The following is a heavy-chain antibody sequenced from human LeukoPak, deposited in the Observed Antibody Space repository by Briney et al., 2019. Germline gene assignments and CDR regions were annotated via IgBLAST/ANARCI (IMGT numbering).Heavy chain of an antibody. CDR1: GGSFSGYH. CDR3: ARGPGYCSGGSCSPYYFDY. CDR2: INHSGST. D-gene: IGHD2-15*01. Sequence: SETLSLTCAVYGGSFSGYHWSWIRQPPGKGLEWIGEINHSGSTNYNPSLKSRVTISVDTSKNQFSLKLSSVTAADTAVYYCARGPGYCSGGSCSPYYFDYWGQGTLVTVSS. J-gene: IGHJ4*02. V-gene: IGHV4-34*01.